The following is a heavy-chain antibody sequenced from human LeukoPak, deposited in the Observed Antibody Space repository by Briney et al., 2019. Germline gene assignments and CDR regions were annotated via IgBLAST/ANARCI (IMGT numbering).Heavy chain of an antibody. Sequence: ASVKVSCKASGYTPTNFDINWLRQPTGQGLEWMGWMNLNSGKTGYRQEFQGRVTMTTNTSISTAYMELSSLRSEDTAAYYRGRGYAMDVWGQGTTVTVSS. CDR3: GRGYAMDV. V-gene: IGHV1-8*01. CDR2: MNLNSGKT. CDR1: GYTPTNFD. J-gene: IGHJ6*02.